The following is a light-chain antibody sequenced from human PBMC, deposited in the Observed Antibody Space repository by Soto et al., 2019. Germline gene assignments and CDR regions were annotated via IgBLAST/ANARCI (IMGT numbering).Light chain of an antibody. Sequence: EIVLTQSPGTLSLSPGERATLSCRASQNIRTNYLAWYQQQPGQAPRLLIYDASSRATGIPDRFSGSGSGTDFTLTIRRLEPEDFAVYYCQQYDSDRGTFAQGTKLEIK. J-gene: IGKJ2*01. CDR2: DAS. V-gene: IGKV3-20*01. CDR1: QNIRTNY. CDR3: QQYDSDRGT.